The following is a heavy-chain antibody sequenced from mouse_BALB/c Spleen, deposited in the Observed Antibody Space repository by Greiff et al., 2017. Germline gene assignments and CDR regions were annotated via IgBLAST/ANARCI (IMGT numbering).Heavy chain of an antibody. J-gene: IGHJ3*01. CDR3: ARSGIYYDCSFAY. CDR1: GYSFTGYY. V-gene: IGHV1S34*01. CDR2: ISCYNGAT. D-gene: IGHD2-4*01. Sequence: LVKPGASVKISCKASGYSFTGYYMHWVKQSHGKSLEWIGYISCYNGATSYNQKFKGKATFTVDTSSSTAYMQFNSLTSEDSAVYYCARSGIYYDCSFAYWGQGTLVTVSA.